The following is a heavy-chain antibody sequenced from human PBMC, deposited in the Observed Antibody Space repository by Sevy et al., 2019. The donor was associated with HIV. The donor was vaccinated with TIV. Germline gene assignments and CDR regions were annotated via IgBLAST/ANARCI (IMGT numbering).Heavy chain of an antibody. Sequence: ASVKVSCKASGYTFTSYDINWVRQATGQGLEWMGWMYSNSGNTGYAQKFQGRVTMTRNTSISTAYMELSSLRSEDTAVYYCARYYYDSSGYYDYNGMDVWGQGTTVTVSS. CDR2: MYSNSGNT. J-gene: IGHJ6*02. V-gene: IGHV1-8*01. D-gene: IGHD3-22*01. CDR1: GYTFTSYD. CDR3: ARYYYDSSGYYDYNGMDV.